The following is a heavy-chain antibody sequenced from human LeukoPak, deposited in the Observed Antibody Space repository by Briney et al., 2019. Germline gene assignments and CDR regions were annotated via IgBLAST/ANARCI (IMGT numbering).Heavy chain of an antibody. Sequence: PGGSLRLSCVASGFTFNSYGMHWVRQAPGKGLEWVAFIRYDGGNKDYADSVKGRFTISRDNSKNTLYLQMNSLRAEDMAVYYCALGIAAAGTHYFDYWGQGTLVTVSS. V-gene: IGHV3-30*02. CDR2: IRYDGGNK. D-gene: IGHD6-13*01. J-gene: IGHJ4*02. CDR3: ALGIAAAGTHYFDY. CDR1: GFTFNSYG.